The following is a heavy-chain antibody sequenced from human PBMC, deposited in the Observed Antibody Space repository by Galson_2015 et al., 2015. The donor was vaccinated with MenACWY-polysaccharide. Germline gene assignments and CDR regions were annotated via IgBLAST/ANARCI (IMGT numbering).Heavy chain of an antibody. CDR1: NDSVSDTKW. J-gene: IGHJ5*02. CDR2: VFHSGST. D-gene: IGHD3-9*01. V-gene: IGHV4-4*02. CDR3: ARSPMLTHPWPDR. Sequence: ETLSLTCAVSNDSVSDTKWWTWVRQAPGKGLEWIGEVFHSGSTNYNPSLKSRVTISVDKSKNQFSLKVTSVTAADTAVYYCARSPMLTHPWPDRWGQGVLVTVSS.